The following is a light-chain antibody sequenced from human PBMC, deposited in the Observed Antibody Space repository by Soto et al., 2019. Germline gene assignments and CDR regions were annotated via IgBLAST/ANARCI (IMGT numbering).Light chain of an antibody. J-gene: IGKJ4*01. CDR2: KAS. V-gene: IGKV1-5*03. Sequence: DIQMTQSPSALSASIGDRVTITSRASQSISSWLAWYQQKPGKAPKLLIYKASTLKSGVPSRFSGSGSGTEYTLSICSLQPDDFATYYCQQYNSYSPLTFGGGTKVDIK. CDR1: QSISSW. CDR3: QQYNSYSPLT.